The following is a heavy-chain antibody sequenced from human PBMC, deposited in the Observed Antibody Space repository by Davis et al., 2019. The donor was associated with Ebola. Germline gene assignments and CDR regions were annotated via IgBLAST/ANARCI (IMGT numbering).Heavy chain of an antibody. V-gene: IGHV3-74*03. Sequence: GESLKISCAASGFTFSSYSMNWVRQAPGKGLVWVSRINSGGGLTTYADSVKGRFTISRDDAKKSLYLQMDSLRAEDTAVYYCAQQLGDYGGNALRYWGQGTLVTVSS. CDR3: AQQLGDYGGNALRY. CDR1: GFTFSSYS. CDR2: INSGGGLT. D-gene: IGHD4-23*01. J-gene: IGHJ4*02.